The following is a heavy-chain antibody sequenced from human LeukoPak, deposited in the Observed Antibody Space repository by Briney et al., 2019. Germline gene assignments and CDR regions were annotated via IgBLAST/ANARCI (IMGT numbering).Heavy chain of an antibody. D-gene: IGHD2-2*01. CDR3: ARWSVPAAIFEVDAFDI. CDR2: ISAYNGNT. V-gene: IGHV1-18*01. Sequence: GASVKVSCKASGYTFTSYGISWVRQAPGQGLEWMGWISAYNGNTNYAQKLQGRVTMTTDTSTSTAYMELRSLRSDDTAVYYCARWSVPAAIFEVDAFDIWGQGTMVTVSS. CDR1: GYTFTSYG. J-gene: IGHJ3*02.